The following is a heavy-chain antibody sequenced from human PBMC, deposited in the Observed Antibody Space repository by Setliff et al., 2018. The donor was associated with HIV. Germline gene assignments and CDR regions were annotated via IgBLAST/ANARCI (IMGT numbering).Heavy chain of an antibody. CDR1: GASINNYY. V-gene: IGHV4-4*07. Sequence: PSETLSLTCTVSGASINNYYWNWIRQPAGKGLEWIGRIYNSGSTNYNPSLKSRVTISVDTSKNQFSLKLSSVTAADTAVYYCARLGLWFGVYWGQGTLVTVSS. CDR3: ARLGLWFGVY. D-gene: IGHD3-10*01. CDR2: IYNSGST. J-gene: IGHJ4*02.